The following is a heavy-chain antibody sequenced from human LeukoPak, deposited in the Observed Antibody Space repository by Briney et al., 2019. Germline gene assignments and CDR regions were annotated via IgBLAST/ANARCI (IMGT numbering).Heavy chain of an antibody. J-gene: IGHJ6*03. D-gene: IGHD3-3*01. Sequence: ASVKVSCKASGYTFTGYYMHWVRQAPGQGLEWMGWINTNTGNPTYAQGFTGRFVFSLDTSVSTAYLQISSLKAEDTAVYYCARGGDYDFWSGSYPYYYYMDAWGKGTTVTVSS. CDR2: INTNTGNP. CDR3: ARGGDYDFWSGSYPYYYYMDA. V-gene: IGHV7-4-1*02. CDR1: GYTFTGYY.